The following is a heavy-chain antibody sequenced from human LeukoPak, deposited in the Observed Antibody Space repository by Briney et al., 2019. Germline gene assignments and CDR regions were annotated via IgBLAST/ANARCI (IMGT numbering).Heavy chain of an antibody. CDR1: GFTFSSYS. Sequence: GGSLRLSCAASGFTFSSYSMNWVRQAPGKGLEWVSSISSSSSYIYYADSVKGRFTISRDNAKNSLYLQMNSLRAEDTAVYYCARGFWRSSSWYNWFDPWGQGTLVTVSS. CDR2: ISSSSSYI. V-gene: IGHV3-21*01. CDR3: ARGFWRSSSWYNWFDP. J-gene: IGHJ5*02. D-gene: IGHD6-13*01.